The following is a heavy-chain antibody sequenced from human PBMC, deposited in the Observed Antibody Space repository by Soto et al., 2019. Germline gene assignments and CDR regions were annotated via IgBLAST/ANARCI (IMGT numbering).Heavy chain of an antibody. CDR3: ARFSGGSYNTYYFYYGMDV. V-gene: IGHV1-18*01. CDR1: GYTFTSYG. J-gene: IGHJ6*02. D-gene: IGHD2-15*01. Sequence: ASVKVSCKASGYTFTSYGISWVRQAPGQGLDWMGWISAYNGNTKYAQDLQGRVTMTTDTSTSTAYMELRSPRSDDTAVYHCARFSGGSYNTYYFYYGMDVWGQGTTVTVSS. CDR2: ISAYNGNT.